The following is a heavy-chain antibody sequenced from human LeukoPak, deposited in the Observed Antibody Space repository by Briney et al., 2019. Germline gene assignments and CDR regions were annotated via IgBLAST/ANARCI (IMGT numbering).Heavy chain of an antibody. V-gene: IGHV3-30*18. CDR3: AKRGYSGYDLDY. CDR1: GFTLSSYV. D-gene: IGHD5-12*01. J-gene: IGHJ4*02. Sequence: GGSLRLSCAASGFTLSSYVMHWVRQAPGKGLEWVAGISYDGTNKHYADSVKGRFTISRDNSKNTLFLQMNSLRPEDTAVHYCAKRGYSGYDLDYWGQGTLVTVSS. CDR2: ISYDGTNK.